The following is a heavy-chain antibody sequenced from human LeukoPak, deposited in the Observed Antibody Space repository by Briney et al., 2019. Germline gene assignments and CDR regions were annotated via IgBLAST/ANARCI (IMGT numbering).Heavy chain of an antibody. J-gene: IGHJ5*02. V-gene: IGHV4-31*03. CDR3: ARIVGGSYYNWFDP. CDR1: GGSISSGGYY. D-gene: IGHD1-26*01. Sequence: PSETLSLTCTVSGGSISSGGYYWSWIRQHPGKGLERIGYIYYSGSTYYNPSLKSRVTISVDTSKNQFSLKLSSVTAADTAVYYCARIVGGSYYNWFDPWGQGTLVTVSS. CDR2: IYYSGST.